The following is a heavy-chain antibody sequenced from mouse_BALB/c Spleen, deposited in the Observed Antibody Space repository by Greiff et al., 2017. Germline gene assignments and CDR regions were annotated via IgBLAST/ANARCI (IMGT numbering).Heavy chain of an antibody. D-gene: IGHD2-14*01. J-gene: IGHJ3*01. V-gene: IGHV5-4*02. Sequence: EVKLMESGGGLVKPGGSLKLSCAASGFTFSDYYMYWVRQTPEKRLEWVATISDGGSYTYYPDSVKGRFTISRDNAKNNLYLQMSSLKSEDTAMYYCARPPAIGTAWFAYWGQGTLVTVSA. CDR3: ARPPAIGTAWFAY. CDR2: ISDGGSYT. CDR1: GFTFSDYY.